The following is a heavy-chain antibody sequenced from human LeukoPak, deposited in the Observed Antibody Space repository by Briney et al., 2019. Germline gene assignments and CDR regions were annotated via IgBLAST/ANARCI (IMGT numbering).Heavy chain of an antibody. Sequence: TSQTLPLTCTVSGDSITSGSYYWAWIRQHPGKGLEWIGYIYYTGGTHYNPSLKSRLTISVDTSENHFSLKLSSVTAADTAIYFCARAPGAFDIWGQGTMVTVSS. V-gene: IGHV4-31*03. J-gene: IGHJ3*02. CDR3: ARAPGAFDI. CDR2: IYYTGGT. CDR1: GDSITSGSYY.